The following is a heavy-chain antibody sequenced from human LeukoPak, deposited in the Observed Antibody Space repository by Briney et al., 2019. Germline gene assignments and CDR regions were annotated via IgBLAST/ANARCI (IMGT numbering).Heavy chain of an antibody. J-gene: IGHJ4*02. V-gene: IGHV4-39*01. Sequence: SETLSLTCDVSGGSISRSTYHWGWIRQPPGKGLEWIGSIYYSGSTYYNPSLKSRVTISVDTSKNQFSLKLSSVTAADTAVYYCARHIRTTQTGAVDYWGQGTLVTVSS. D-gene: IGHD1-1*01. CDR2: IYYSGST. CDR3: ARHIRTTQTGAVDY. CDR1: GGSISRSTYH.